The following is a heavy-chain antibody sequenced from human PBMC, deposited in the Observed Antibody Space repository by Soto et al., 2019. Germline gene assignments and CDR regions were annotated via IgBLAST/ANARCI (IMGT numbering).Heavy chain of an antibody. Sequence: QVQLVQSGAEVKKPGASVKVSCKASGYTFTSYGISWVRQAPGQGLEWMGWINPYNGNTNYAQKLQGRVTMTTDTSTNTADMELRSLRSEDTAVYYCARDWFGIDYWGQGTLVTVSS. V-gene: IGHV1-18*01. J-gene: IGHJ4*02. CDR3: ARDWFGIDY. CDR2: INPYNGNT. D-gene: IGHD3-16*01. CDR1: GYTFTSYG.